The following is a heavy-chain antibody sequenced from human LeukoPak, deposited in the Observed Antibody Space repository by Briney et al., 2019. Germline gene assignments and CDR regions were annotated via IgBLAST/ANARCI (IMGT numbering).Heavy chain of an antibody. D-gene: IGHD2-8*01. CDR3: ARVKVYSPGPY. V-gene: IGHV3-30*04. J-gene: IGHJ4*02. CDR2: ISYDGSNK. Sequence: LGGSLRLSCAASGFTFSSYAMHWVRQAPGKGLEWVAVISYDGSNKYYADSVKGRFTISRDNSKNTLYLQMNSLRAEDTAVYYCARVKVYSPGPYWGQGTLVTVSS. CDR1: GFTFSSYA.